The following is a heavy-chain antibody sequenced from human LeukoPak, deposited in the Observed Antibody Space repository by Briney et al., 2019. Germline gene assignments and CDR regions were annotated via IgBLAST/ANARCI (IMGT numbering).Heavy chain of an antibody. CDR2: ISYDGSNK. CDR3: ARDPYCGGDCYLPKNYYYYYGMDV. J-gene: IGHJ6*04. V-gene: IGHV3-30*04. Sequence: PGRSLRLSCAASGFTFSSYAMHWVRQAPGKGLEWVAVISYDGSNKYYADSVRGRFTISRDNSKNTLYLQMNSLRAEDTAVYYCARDPYCGGDCYLPKNYYYYYGMDVWGKGTTVTVSS. CDR1: GFTFSSYA. D-gene: IGHD2-21*02.